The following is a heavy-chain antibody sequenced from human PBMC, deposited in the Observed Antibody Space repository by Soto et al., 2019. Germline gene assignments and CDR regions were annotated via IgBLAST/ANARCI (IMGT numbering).Heavy chain of an antibody. CDR3: ARDVYEILGRVVRRLDS. CDR1: GFTFGDYW. Sequence: PGGSLRLSCAASGFTFGDYWMTWVRPAPGKGLEWVANLKRDGRERYYVDSVKGRFSVSRDNAKNSLYLQMNNLRPEDTAVYYCARDVYEILGRVVRRLDSWGQGTLVTVSS. D-gene: IGHD2-8*01. V-gene: IGHV3-7*03. J-gene: IGHJ4*02. CDR2: LKRDGRER.